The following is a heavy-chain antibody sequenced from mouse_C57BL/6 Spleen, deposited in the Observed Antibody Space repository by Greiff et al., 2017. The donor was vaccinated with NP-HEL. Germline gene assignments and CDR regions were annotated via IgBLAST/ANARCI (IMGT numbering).Heavy chain of an antibody. CDR2: ISSGGDYI. V-gene: IGHV5-9-1*02. CDR1: GFTFSSYA. Sequence: DVKLQESGEGLVKPGGSLKLSCAASGFTFSSYAMSWVRQTPEKRLEWVAYISSGGDYIYYADTVKGRFTISRDNARNTLYLQMSSLKSEDTAMYYCTRATVVAHWYFDVWGTGTTVTVSS. J-gene: IGHJ1*03. CDR3: TRATVVAHWYFDV. D-gene: IGHD1-1*01.